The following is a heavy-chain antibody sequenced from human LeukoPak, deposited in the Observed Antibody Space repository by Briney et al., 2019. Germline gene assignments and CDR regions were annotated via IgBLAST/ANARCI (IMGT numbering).Heavy chain of an antibody. Sequence: GGSLRLSCAASGFTFSSYAMRWVRQAPGKGLEWVSAISGSGGSTYYADSVKGRFTISRDNSKNTLYLQMDSLRAEDTAVYYCAKDRAMASSYYFDYWGQGTLVTVSS. CDR2: ISGSGGST. J-gene: IGHJ4*02. CDR1: GFTFSSYA. D-gene: IGHD5-18*01. V-gene: IGHV3-23*01. CDR3: AKDRAMASSYYFDY.